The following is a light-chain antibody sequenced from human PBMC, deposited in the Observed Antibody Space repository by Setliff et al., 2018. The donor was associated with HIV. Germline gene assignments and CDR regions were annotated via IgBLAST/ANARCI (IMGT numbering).Light chain of an antibody. CDR2: DVN. J-gene: IGLJ1*01. CDR1: SRDVGGYNY. Sequence: QSVLTQPASVSGSPGQSITISCPGTSRDVGGYNYVSWYKQHPGKAPKLMIYDVNKRPSGVSNRFSGSKSGNTASLTISGLQAEDEADYYCSSYTSMSTKVFGTWTNVTV. V-gene: IGLV2-14*01. CDR3: SSYTSMSTKV.